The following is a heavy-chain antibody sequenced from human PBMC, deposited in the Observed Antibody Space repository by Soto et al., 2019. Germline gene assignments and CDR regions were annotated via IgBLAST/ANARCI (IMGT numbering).Heavy chain of an antibody. J-gene: IGHJ5*02. D-gene: IGHD2-15*01. CDR1: GGSCSGYY. V-gene: IGHV4-34*01. CDR3: ARGTLDIVAVGAASRFPFDP. Sequence: SETLSLTCAVEGGSCSGYYWSCIRQPPGKGLEWIGEINHSGSTNYNPSLKSRVTISVDTSKNQFSLKLISVTATGTGVSSCARGTLDIVAVGAASRFPFDPWDQGSL. CDR2: INHSGST.